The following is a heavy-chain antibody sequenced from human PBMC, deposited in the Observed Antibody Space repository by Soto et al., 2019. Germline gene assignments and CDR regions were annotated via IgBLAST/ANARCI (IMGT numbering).Heavy chain of an antibody. J-gene: IGHJ4*02. CDR1: GFTFSDHY. D-gene: IGHD2-15*01. CDR2: VRNKANRYIT. Sequence: PGGSLRLSFAASGFTFSDHYMDWVRQAPGKGLEWVGRVRNKANRYITDYAASVKGRFTISRDDSKNSLFLQMNSLKTEDTAVYYCARGFCSGATCYSGDSWGQGTLVTVSS. V-gene: IGHV3-72*01. CDR3: ARGFCSGATCYSGDS.